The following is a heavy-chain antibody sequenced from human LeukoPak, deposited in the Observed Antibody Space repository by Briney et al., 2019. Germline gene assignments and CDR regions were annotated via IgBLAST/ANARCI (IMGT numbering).Heavy chain of an antibody. CDR3: AKDMDPWNDSSGYYYGD. V-gene: IGHV3-9*01. CDR2: ISWNSGSI. D-gene: IGHD3-22*01. Sequence: GGSLRLSCAASGFTFDDYAMHWVRQAPGKGLEWVSGISWNSGSIGYADSVKGRFTISRDNAKNSLYLQMNSLRAEDTALYYCAKDMDPWNDSSGYYYGDWGQGTLVTVSS. CDR1: GFTFDDYA. J-gene: IGHJ4*02.